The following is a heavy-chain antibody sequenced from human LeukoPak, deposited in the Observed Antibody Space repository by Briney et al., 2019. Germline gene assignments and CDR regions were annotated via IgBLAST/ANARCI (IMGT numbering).Heavy chain of an antibody. V-gene: IGHV3-53*01. CDR1: GFTVGSDI. CDR3: AARGS. CDR2: IHSDGRT. Sequence: GGSLRLSCAVSGFTVGSDIMSWVRQAPGKGLEWVSIIHSDGRTFYADSVKGRFTISRDNSKNTLYLQMNGLRVEDTAVYYCAARGSWGQGTLVTVSS. J-gene: IGHJ5*02.